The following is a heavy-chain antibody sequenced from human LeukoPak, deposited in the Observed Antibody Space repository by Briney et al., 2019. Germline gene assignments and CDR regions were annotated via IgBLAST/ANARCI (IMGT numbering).Heavy chain of an antibody. D-gene: IGHD6-6*01. V-gene: IGHV3-30-3*01. Sequence: GGSLRLSCAAPGFTFSIYAMHWVRQAPGRGLEWVAFISSDGGNRYYADSVKGRFTISRDNSRNTLYLQMNSLRDEDTAVYYCDPHDSSSHFWGQGTLVTVSS. CDR3: DPHDSSSHF. CDR1: GFTFSIYA. CDR2: ISSDGGNR. J-gene: IGHJ4*02.